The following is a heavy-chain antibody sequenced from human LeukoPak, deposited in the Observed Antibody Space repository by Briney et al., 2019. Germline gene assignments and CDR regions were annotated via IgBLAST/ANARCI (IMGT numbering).Heavy chain of an antibody. Sequence: ASVKVSCKASGYTFTSYYMHWVRQAPGQGLEWMGIINPSGGSTSYAQKFQGRVTMTRDTSTSTVYMELSSLRSEDTAVYYCARDFGPVVVPAAIYNWLDPWGQGTLVTVSS. CDR3: ARDFGPVVVPAAIYNWLDP. V-gene: IGHV1-46*01. CDR1: GYTFTSYY. CDR2: INPSGGST. J-gene: IGHJ5*02. D-gene: IGHD2-2*02.